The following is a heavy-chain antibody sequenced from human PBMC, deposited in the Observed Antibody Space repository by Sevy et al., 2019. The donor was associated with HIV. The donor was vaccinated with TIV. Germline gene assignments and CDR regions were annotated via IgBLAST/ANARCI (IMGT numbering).Heavy chain of an antibody. J-gene: IGHJ3*02. CDR1: GGTFDTYS. Sequence: ASVKVSCKTSGGTFDTYSISWLRQAPGQGLEWMGGITPFFRTANYAQKFQDRVTITADESTGTAYMDLSSLRSEDSAVYYCARDRDIAFGGGDAFDIWGQGTMVTVSS. D-gene: IGHD3-16*01. CDR3: ARDRDIAFGGGDAFDI. CDR2: ITPFFRTA. V-gene: IGHV1-69*13.